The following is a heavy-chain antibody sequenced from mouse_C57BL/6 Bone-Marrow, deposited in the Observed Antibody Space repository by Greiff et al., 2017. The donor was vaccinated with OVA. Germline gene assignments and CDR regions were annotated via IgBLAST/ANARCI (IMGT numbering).Heavy chain of an antibody. J-gene: IGHJ3*01. CDR2: IAPETGGT. CDR3: TRGTYDYDAWFAY. CDR1: GYTFTDYE. D-gene: IGHD2-4*01. V-gene: IGHV1-15*01. Sequence: VQLQQSGAELVRPGASVTLSCKASGYTFTDYEMHWVKQTPVHGLEWIGAIAPETGGTAYNQKFKGKAILTADKSSSTAYMELRSLTSEDSAVYYCTRGTYDYDAWFAYWGQGTLVTVSA.